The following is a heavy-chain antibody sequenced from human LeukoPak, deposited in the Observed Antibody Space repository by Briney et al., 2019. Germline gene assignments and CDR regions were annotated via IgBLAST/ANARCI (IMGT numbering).Heavy chain of an antibody. V-gene: IGHV3-7*01. CDR1: GVTFSRYW. J-gene: IGHJ4*02. CDR2: IKQDGSEK. Sequence: GGSLRLSCAASGVTFSRYWMSWVRQAPGKGLEWGANIKQDGSEKYYVDSVKGRFTISRDNAKNSLYLQMNSLRVEDTAVYYCAREAGTGDYWGQGTLVTVSS. D-gene: IGHD1-14*01. CDR3: AREAGTGDY.